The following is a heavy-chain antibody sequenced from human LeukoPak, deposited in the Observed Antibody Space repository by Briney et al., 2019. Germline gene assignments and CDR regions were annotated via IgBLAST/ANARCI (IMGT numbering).Heavy chain of an antibody. J-gene: IGHJ4*02. D-gene: IGHD2-15*01. CDR1: GFTFSSYE. CDR2: ISSSGSTI. Sequence: GGPLRLSCAASGFTFSSYEMNWVRQAPGKGLEWVSYISSSGSTIYYADSVKGRFTISRDNAKNSLYLQMNSLRAEDTAVYYCARDGCSGGSCWFDYWGQGTLVTVSS. CDR3: ARDGCSGGSCWFDY. V-gene: IGHV3-48*03.